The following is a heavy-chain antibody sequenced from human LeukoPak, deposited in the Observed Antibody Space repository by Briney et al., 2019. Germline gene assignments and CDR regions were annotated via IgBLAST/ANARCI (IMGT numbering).Heavy chain of an antibody. V-gene: IGHV1-3*01. CDR1: GYIFSSYT. D-gene: IGHD5-24*01. J-gene: IGHJ4*02. CDR2: INAGNGDT. Sequence: ASVKVSCKASGYIFSSYTIHWVRQAPGQRLEWMGWINAGNGDTSYSQKFQDRVTITRDTSASTACMELSSLRSEDTAVYYCARSLVGRENDYWGQGTLVTVSS. CDR3: ARSLVGRENDY.